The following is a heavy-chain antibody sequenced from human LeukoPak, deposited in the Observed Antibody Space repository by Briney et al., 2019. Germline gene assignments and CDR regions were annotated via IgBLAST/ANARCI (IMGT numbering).Heavy chain of an antibody. CDR1: GYTFTSYD. CDR2: MNPNSGNT. Sequence: ASVKVSCKASGYTFTSYDISWVRQAPGQGLEWMGWMNPNSGNTGYAQKFQGRVTMTRNTSISTAYMELSSLRSDDTAVYYCARESASSGGSCSLDYWGQGTLVTVSS. D-gene: IGHD2-15*01. CDR3: ARESASSGGSCSLDY. V-gene: IGHV1-8*01. J-gene: IGHJ4*02.